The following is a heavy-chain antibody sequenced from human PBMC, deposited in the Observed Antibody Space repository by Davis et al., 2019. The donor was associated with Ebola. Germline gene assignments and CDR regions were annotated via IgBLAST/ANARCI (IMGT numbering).Heavy chain of an antibody. CDR1: GGSFSGYY. V-gene: IGHV4-34*01. D-gene: IGHD4-23*01. J-gene: IGHJ3*02. CDR3: AREGKWTTVVTDAFDI. CDR2: INHSGST. Sequence: MPSETLSLTCAVYGGSFSGYYWSWIRQPPGKGLEWIGEINHSGSTNYNPSLKSRVTISVDTSKNQFSLKLSSVTAADTAVYYCAREGKWTTVVTDAFDIWGQGTMVTVSS.